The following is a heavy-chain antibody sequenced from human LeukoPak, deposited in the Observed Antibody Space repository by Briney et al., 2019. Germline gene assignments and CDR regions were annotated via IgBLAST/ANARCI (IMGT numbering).Heavy chain of an antibody. D-gene: IGHD5-12*01. V-gene: IGHV3-30*18. CDR2: TSYDGSNR. CDR1: GFTFSSYG. Sequence: PGGSLRLSCAASGFTFSSYGMHWVRQAPGKGLEWVAVTSYDGSNRYYSDSVKGRLTISRDNSKNTLYLQMNSLRAEDTAVYYCAKAVHYDPLAGPGRDPYHYYGMDVWGQGTTVTVSS. CDR3: AKAVHYDPLAGPGRDPYHYYGMDV. J-gene: IGHJ6*02.